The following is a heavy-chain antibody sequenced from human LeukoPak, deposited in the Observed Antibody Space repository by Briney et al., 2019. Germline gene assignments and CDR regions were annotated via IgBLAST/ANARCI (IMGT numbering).Heavy chain of an antibody. CDR1: GFTVSGTH. J-gene: IGHJ4*02. D-gene: IGHD3-16*01. CDR2: MYTGGTT. CDR3: ARDQATSGGGLDS. V-gene: IGHV3-53*01. Sequence: PGGSLRLSCAASGFTVSGTHMSWVRQAPGKGLEWVSAMYTGGTTYYSDSVEGRFTISRDTPRNTLYLQMDSLRVEDTAVYYCARDQATSGGGLDSWGQGTLVTVSS.